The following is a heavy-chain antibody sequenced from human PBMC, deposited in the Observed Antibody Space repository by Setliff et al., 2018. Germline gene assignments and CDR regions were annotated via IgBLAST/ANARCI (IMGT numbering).Heavy chain of an antibody. CDR2: INPNSGGT. J-gene: IGHJ5*02. D-gene: IGHD6-19*01. Sequence: ASVKVSCKASGYTFTDYYIHWVRQAPGQGLEWMGWINPNSGGTNPAQRFQGRVTMTRDTSITTAYMELSSLRSDDTAVYYCARATRDSDGWYYEYSWFDPWGQGTLVTVSS. V-gene: IGHV1-2*02. CDR3: ARATRDSDGWYYEYSWFDP. CDR1: GYTFTDYY.